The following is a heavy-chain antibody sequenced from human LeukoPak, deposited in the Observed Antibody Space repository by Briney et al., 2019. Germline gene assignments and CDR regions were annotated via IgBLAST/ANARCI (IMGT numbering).Heavy chain of an antibody. CDR2: IKQDGSEK. V-gene: IGHV3-7*01. Sequence: GRSLRLSCAASGFTFSNYWMSWVRQAPGKGLEWVANIKQDGSEKYYVDSVKGRFTISRDNAKNSLYLQMNSLRAEDTAVYYCSRDGYNLFFDYWGQGTLVTVSS. D-gene: IGHD5-24*01. J-gene: IGHJ4*02. CDR3: SRDGYNLFFDY. CDR1: GFTFSNYW.